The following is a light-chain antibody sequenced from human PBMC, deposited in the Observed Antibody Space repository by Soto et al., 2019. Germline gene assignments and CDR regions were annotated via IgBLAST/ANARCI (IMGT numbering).Light chain of an antibody. CDR3: QTWGTGILV. CDR1: SGHSSYA. Sequence: QLVLPQSPSASASLGASVKLTCTLSSGHSSYAIAWHQQQPEKGPRYLMKLNSDGSHSKGDGIPDRFSGSSSGAERYLTSSSLQSEDEADYYCQTWGTGILVFGGGTKLTVL. J-gene: IGLJ2*01. V-gene: IGLV4-69*01. CDR2: LNSDGSH.